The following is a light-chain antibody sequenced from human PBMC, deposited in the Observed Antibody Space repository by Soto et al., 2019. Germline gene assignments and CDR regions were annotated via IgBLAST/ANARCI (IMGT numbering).Light chain of an antibody. J-gene: IGKJ1*01. Sequence: SVFPRSAGTLSFSPREKDTPPLRASQSVSSSYLAWYQQKPGQAPRLLIYGASSRATGIPDRFSGSGSGTDFTLTISRLEPEDFAVYYCQQYGSSPPWTFGQGTKVDI. V-gene: IGKV3-20*01. CDR2: GAS. CDR1: QSVSSSY. CDR3: QQYGSSPPWT.